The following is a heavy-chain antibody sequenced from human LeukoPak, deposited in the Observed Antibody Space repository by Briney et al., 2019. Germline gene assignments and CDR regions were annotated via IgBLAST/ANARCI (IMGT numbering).Heavy chain of an antibody. V-gene: IGHV3-53*01. D-gene: IGHD3-10*01. J-gene: IGHJ4*02. Sequence: GGSLRLSCVASGFPFSSYGMHWVRQAPGKGLEWVSVIYSGGSTYYADSVKGRFTISRDNSKNTLYLQMNSLRAEDTAVYYCARSGSPHYFDYWGQGTLVTVSS. CDR2: IYSGGST. CDR1: GFPFSSYG. CDR3: ARSGSPHYFDY.